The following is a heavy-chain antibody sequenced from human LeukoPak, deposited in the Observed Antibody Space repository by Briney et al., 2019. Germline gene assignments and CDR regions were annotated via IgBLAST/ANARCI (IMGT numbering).Heavy chain of an antibody. CDR3: AKHGGFYLDY. J-gene: IGHJ4*02. CDR1: GFTFSSYA. Sequence: GGSLRLSCAASGFTFSSYAMTWVRPALGKGLEWVSGITGSGGGTVYADSVKGRFTLSRDNSKNTLYLQMNSLRAEDTAVYYCAKHGGFYLDYWGRGTLVTVSS. D-gene: IGHD4-23*01. V-gene: IGHV3-23*01. CDR2: ITGSGGGT.